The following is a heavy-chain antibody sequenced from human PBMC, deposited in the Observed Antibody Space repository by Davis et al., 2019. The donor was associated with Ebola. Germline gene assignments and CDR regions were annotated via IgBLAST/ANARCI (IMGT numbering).Heavy chain of an antibody. D-gene: IGHD3-16*02. CDR3: AKHWGVWGSYRYYSWFDP. V-gene: IGHV3-23*01. CDR1: GFTFSSYA. J-gene: IGHJ5*02. CDR2: ISGSGGST. Sequence: GESLKISCAASGFTFSSYAMSWVRQAPGKGLEWVSAISGSGGSTYYADSVKGRFTISRDNSKNTLYLQMNSLRAEDTAVYYCAKHWGVWGSYRYYSWFDPWSQGTLVTVSS.